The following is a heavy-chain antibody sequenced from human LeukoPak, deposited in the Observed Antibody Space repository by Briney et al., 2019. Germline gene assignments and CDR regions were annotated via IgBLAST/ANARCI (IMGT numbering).Heavy chain of an antibody. Sequence: GGSLRLSCVAPGLNFDDSAMHWVCQAPGKGLEWVSLISADGGSTFSADSVKGRFSISRDNSKNSLYLQMNSLRSEDTAMYYCAKESGKFDYWGQGTLVAVSS. V-gene: IGHV3-43*02. CDR3: AKESGKFDY. J-gene: IGHJ4*02. CDR1: GLNFDDSA. CDR2: ISADGGST.